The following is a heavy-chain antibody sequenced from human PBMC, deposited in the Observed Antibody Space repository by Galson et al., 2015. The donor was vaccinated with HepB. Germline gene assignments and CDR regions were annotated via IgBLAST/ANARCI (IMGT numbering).Heavy chain of an antibody. CDR3: ASYSEGPFNY. CDR1: GFTVSANY. Sequence: SLRLSCAASGFTVSANYMSWVRQAPGKGLEWVSVIYSGGDTYYPDSVKGRFTISRDNSKNTLYLQMNNMRAEDTAVYYCASYSEGPFNYWGQGTLVTVSS. V-gene: IGHV3-53*01. CDR2: IYSGGDT. D-gene: IGHD2-15*01. J-gene: IGHJ4*02.